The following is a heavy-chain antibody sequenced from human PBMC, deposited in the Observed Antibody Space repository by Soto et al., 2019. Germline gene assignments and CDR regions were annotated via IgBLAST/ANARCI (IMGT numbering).Heavy chain of an antibody. Sequence: RPSLPLSCKRSGYTFSKYRVGRVHQQHRKGLEGMGLIYPADSDSTYGPSFQGQVTLSVDKSTDTAYLQWSSLRPSDTAMYYCARFIVGATNDDFDIWVQGTSVTGSS. CDR3: ARFIVGATNDDFDI. V-gene: IGHV5-51*07. CDR1: GYTFSKYR. J-gene: IGHJ4*02. D-gene: IGHD1-26*01. CDR2: IYPADSDS.